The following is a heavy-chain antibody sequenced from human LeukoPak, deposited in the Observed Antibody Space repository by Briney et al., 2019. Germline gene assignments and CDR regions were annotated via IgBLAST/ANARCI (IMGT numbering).Heavy chain of an antibody. Sequence: SETLSLTCAAYGGSFSGYYWSWIRQPPGKGLEWIGEINHSGSTNYNPSLKSRVTISVDTSKNQFSLKLSSVTAADTAVYYCARGGGHVLRFLEWYSYDAFDIWGQGTMVTVSS. CDR1: GGSFSGYY. CDR2: INHSGST. V-gene: IGHV4-34*01. CDR3: ARGGGHVLRFLEWYSYDAFDI. D-gene: IGHD3-3*01. J-gene: IGHJ3*02.